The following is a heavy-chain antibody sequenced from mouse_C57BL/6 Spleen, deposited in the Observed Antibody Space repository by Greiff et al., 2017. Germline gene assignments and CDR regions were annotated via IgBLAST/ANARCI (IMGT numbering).Heavy chain of an antibody. Sequence: QVQLQQPGAELVMPGASVKLSCKASGYTFTSYWMHWVKQRPGQGLEWIGEIDPSDSYTNYNQKFKGKSTLTVDKSSSTAYMQLSSLTSEDSAVYYCARGGTYGNYVYYAMDYWGQGTSVTVSS. J-gene: IGHJ4*01. V-gene: IGHV1-69*01. D-gene: IGHD2-1*01. CDR2: IDPSDSYT. CDR1: GYTFTSYW. CDR3: ARGGTYGNYVYYAMDY.